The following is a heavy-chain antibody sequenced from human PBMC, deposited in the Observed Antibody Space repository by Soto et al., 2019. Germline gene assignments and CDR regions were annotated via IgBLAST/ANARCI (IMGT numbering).Heavy chain of an antibody. Sequence: GGSLRLSCAASGFTFTTYGMSWVRQAPGKGLEWVSTISTTGSDSYYADSVKGRFTVSRDNSKNTLFLDMNSLRAEDTATYYCAKQGHYYYFDYWGRGTLVTVSS. V-gene: IGHV3-23*01. J-gene: IGHJ4*02. CDR1: GFTFTTYG. CDR2: ISTTGSDS. CDR3: AKQGHYYYFDY. D-gene: IGHD1-26*01.